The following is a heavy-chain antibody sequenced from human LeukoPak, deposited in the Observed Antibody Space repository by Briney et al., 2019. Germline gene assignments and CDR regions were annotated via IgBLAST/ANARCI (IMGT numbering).Heavy chain of an antibody. CDR1: GFTFRTSW. CDR3: ARDNWVDC. J-gene: IGHJ5*01. Sequence: PGGSLRFSCVASGFTFRTSWMAWVRQAPGKGLEWVSFIDTSSTTMYYTDSVKGRFTISRDNAKNSLYLQMNSLKVEDTAIYYCARDNWVDCWGQGTLVTVSS. CDR2: IDTSSTTM. V-gene: IGHV3-48*04.